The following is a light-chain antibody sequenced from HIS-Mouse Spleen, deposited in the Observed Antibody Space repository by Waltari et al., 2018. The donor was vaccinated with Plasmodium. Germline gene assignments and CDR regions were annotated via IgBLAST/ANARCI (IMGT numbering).Light chain of an antibody. J-gene: IGKJ2*01. Sequence: VVMTQSPLSLPVPLGQPASISCRSSQSLVHSDGNTYLNWFPQRPGQSPRRLIYKVSNRDSGVPDRFSGSGSGTDFTLKISRVEAEDVGVYYCMQGTHWYTFGQGTKLEIK. CDR2: KVS. CDR1: QSLVHSDGNTY. CDR3: MQGTHWYT. V-gene: IGKV2-30*02.